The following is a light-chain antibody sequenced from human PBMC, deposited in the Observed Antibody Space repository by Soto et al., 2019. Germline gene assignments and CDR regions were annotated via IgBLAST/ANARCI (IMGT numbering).Light chain of an antibody. CDR3: QQYNTYVYT. CDR2: DAS. J-gene: IGKJ2*01. CDR1: QSVASW. Sequence: DIQMTQSPSTLSASVGDRVTITCRASQSVASWLAWYQQKPGKAPKLLIYDASSLESDVPSRFSSRVSGTEFTLSISGLQPDDFATYYCQQYNTYVYTFGQGTRLEIK. V-gene: IGKV1-5*01.